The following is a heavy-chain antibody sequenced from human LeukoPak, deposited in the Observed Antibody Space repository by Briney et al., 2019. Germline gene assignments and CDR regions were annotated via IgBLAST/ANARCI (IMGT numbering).Heavy chain of an antibody. Sequence: GGSLRLSCAASGFTFSSYWMSWVRQAPGKGLEWVANIKQDGSEKYYVDSVKGRFTISRDNAKNSLYLQMNGLRAEDTAVYYCARDPDYGDYVSFDYWGQGTLVTVSS. CDR3: ARDPDYGDYVSFDY. J-gene: IGHJ4*02. CDR1: GFTFSSYW. D-gene: IGHD4-17*01. CDR2: IKQDGSEK. V-gene: IGHV3-7*01.